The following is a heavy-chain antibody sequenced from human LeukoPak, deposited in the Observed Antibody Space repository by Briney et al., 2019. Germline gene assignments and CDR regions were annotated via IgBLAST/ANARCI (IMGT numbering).Heavy chain of an antibody. CDR1: GFTFSDYY. D-gene: IGHD3-10*01. Sequence: PGGSLRLSCAASGFTFSDYYMSWIRQAPGKGLEWVSYISSSGSTIYYADSVKGRFTISRDHSDNTLFLQLNSLRGEDTAVYYCARGMGNTMVGGVVIEPSDYWGQGTLVTVSS. J-gene: IGHJ4*02. CDR3: ARGMGNTMVGGVVIEPSDY. V-gene: IGHV3-11*01. CDR2: ISSSGSTI.